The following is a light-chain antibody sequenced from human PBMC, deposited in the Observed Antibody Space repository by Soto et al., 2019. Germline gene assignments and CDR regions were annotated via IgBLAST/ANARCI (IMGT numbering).Light chain of an antibody. J-gene: IGLJ2*01. Sequence: ALTQPASVSGSPGQSIRISCSGTTSDVGGYNYISWYQQRPGKVPKLIIYDVSYRPSGISNRFSGSKSGNTASLTIAGLQAEDEADYYCSSYTSSSTLVFGGGTKLTVL. CDR2: DVS. CDR3: SSYTSSSTLV. CDR1: TSDVGGYNY. V-gene: IGLV2-14*01.